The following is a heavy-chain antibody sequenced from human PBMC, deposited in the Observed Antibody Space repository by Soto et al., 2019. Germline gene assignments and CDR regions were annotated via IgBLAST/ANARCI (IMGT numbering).Heavy chain of an antibody. CDR2: ISAYNGNT. V-gene: IGHV1-18*01. D-gene: IGHD6-19*01. CDR1: GYTFTSYG. J-gene: IGHJ4*02. CDR3: ARDSGKQWLVYYFEY. Sequence: QVQLVQSGAEVKKPGASVKVSCKASGYTFTSYGISWVRQAPGQGLEWMGWISAYNGNTNYAQKLQGRVTMTTDTSTSTAYMELTSLRSDDTSVYYCARDSGKQWLVYYFEYWGQGTLVTVSS.